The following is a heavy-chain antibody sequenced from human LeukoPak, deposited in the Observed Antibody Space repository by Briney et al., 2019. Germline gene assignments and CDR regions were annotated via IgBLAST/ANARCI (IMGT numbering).Heavy chain of an antibody. CDR1: GFTFSDYY. CDR3: ARGYYYDSSGPDSYGMDV. Sequence: EGSLRLSCAASGFTFSDYYMSWIRQAPGKGLEWVSYISSSGSTIYYADSVKGRFTISRDNAKNSLYLQMNSLRAEDTAVYYCARGYYYDSSGPDSYGMDVWGQGTTVTVSS. J-gene: IGHJ6*02. D-gene: IGHD3-22*01. CDR2: ISSSGSTI. V-gene: IGHV3-11*01.